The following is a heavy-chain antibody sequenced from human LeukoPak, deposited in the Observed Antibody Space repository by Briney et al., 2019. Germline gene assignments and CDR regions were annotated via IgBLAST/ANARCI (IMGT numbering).Heavy chain of an antibody. D-gene: IGHD6-19*01. CDR1: GFTFSSYS. J-gene: IGHJ4*02. Sequence: GGSLRLSCAASGFTFSSYSMNWVRQAPGKGLEWVSSISSSSSYIYYADSVKGRFTISRDNAKNSLYLQMNSLRAEDTAVYYCARDTGLSGWYHYWGQGTLVTVSS. V-gene: IGHV3-21*01. CDR3: ARDTGLSGWYHY. CDR2: ISSSSSYI.